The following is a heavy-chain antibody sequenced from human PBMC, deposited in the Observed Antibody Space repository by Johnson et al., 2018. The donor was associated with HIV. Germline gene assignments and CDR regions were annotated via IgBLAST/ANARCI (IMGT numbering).Heavy chain of an antibody. Sequence: QVQLVESGGGLVKPGGSLRLSCAASGFTFSNAWMSWIRQAPGKGLEWVSYISSSGSTIYYADSVKGRFTISRDNSKNTLYLQMNSLRAEDTAVYYCAKARRGSPGDAFDIWGQGTMVTVSS. CDR3: AKARRGSPGDAFDI. CDR2: ISSSGSTI. D-gene: IGHD3-16*01. CDR1: GFTFSNAW. V-gene: IGHV3-11*01. J-gene: IGHJ3*02.